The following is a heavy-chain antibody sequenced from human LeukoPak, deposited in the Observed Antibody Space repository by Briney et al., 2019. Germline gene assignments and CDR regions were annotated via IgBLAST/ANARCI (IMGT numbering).Heavy chain of an antibody. D-gene: IGHD3-10*01. Sequence: KPSETLSLTCAVYGGSFSGYYWGWIRQPPGKGLEWIGEINHSGSTNYNPSLKSRVTISVDTSKNQFSLKLSSVTAEDTALYYCASFAPSMVRGLAPSDYWGQGTLVTVSS. CDR1: GGSFSGYY. J-gene: IGHJ4*02. V-gene: IGHV4-34*01. CDR3: ASFAPSMVRGLAPSDY. CDR2: INHSGST.